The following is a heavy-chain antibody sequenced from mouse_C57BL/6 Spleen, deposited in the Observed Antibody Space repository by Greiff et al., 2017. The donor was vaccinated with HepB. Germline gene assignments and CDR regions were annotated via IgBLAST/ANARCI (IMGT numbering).Heavy chain of an antibody. J-gene: IGHJ2*01. CDR3: ARGDYDPLFDY. CDR2: IYPGDGDT. V-gene: IGHV1-80*01. Sequence: VQVVESRAELVKPGASVKISCKASGYAFSSYWMNWVKQRPGKGLEWIGQIYPGDGDTNYNGKFKGKATLTADKSSSTAYMQLSSLTSEDSAVYFCARGDYDPLFDYWGQGTTLTVSS. D-gene: IGHD2-4*01. CDR1: GYAFSSYW.